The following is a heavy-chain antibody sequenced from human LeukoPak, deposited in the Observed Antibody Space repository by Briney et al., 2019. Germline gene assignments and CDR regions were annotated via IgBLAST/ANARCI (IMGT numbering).Heavy chain of an antibody. CDR2: IKSKTDGGTT. Sequence: GGSLRLSCAASGFTFSSYAMSWVRQAPGKGLEWVGRIKSKTDGGTTDYAAPVKGRFTISRDDSKNTLYLQMNSLKTEDTAVYYCTTDQLYCGGDCPYDYWGQGTLVTVSS. CDR1: GFTFSSYA. CDR3: TTDQLYCGGDCPYDY. V-gene: IGHV3-15*01. J-gene: IGHJ4*02. D-gene: IGHD2-21*02.